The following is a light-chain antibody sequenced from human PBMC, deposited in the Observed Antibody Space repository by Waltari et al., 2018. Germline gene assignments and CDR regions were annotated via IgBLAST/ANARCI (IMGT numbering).Light chain of an antibody. CDR3: QQYHDYST. Sequence: DTQVTQSPSTLSASVGDSVTITCRASQTILTWKAWYQLKPRKAPKLLIYKASRLESGVPSRFSGTASGTEFTLTISSLQPDDSATYYCQQYHDYSTFGQGTKLEIK. CDR1: QTILTW. V-gene: IGKV1-5*03. J-gene: IGKJ2*01. CDR2: KAS.